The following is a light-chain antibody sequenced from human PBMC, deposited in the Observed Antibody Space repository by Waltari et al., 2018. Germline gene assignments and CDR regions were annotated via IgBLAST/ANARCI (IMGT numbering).Light chain of an antibody. Sequence: QSALTQPPSASGSPGQSVTISCTGTSGDIGAYNSVNWYRQHQGKVPKLMIYDVNRRPSGVPDRFSGSKSGNTASLTVSGLQPEDEAGYYCNSFAGSDTVVFGGGTTLTVL. CDR1: SGDIGAYNS. CDR2: DVN. V-gene: IGLV2-8*01. J-gene: IGLJ2*01. CDR3: NSFAGSDTVV.